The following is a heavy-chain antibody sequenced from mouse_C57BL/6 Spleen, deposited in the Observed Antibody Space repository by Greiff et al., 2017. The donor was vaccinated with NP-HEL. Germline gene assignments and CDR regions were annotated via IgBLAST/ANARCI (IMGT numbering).Heavy chain of an antibody. CDR3: AREGLGRTSYFDY. J-gene: IGHJ2*01. Sequence: QVQLKQPGAELVKPGASVKLSCKASGYTFTSYWMHWVKQRPGRGLEWIGRIDPNSGGTKYNEKFKSKATLTVDKPSSTAYMQLSSLTSEDSAVYYCAREGLGRTSYFDYWGQGTTLTVSS. CDR1: GYTFTSYW. D-gene: IGHD4-1*01. V-gene: IGHV1-72*01. CDR2: IDPNSGGT.